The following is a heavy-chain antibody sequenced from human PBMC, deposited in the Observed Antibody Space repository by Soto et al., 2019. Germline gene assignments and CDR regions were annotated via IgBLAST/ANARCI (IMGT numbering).Heavy chain of an antibody. J-gene: IGHJ4*02. CDR3: ARDVRQSKNVWGPFAY. V-gene: IGHV1-69*12. CDR2: IIPIFGTA. D-gene: IGHD3-16*01. Sequence: QVQLVQSGAEVKKPGSSVKVSCKASGGTFSTYAISWVRQAPGQGPEWMGGIIPIFGTANYAQKFQGRVTITADESTSTTYMELTSLRSEDTAVYYCARDVRQSKNVWGPFAYWGQGTLVTVSS. CDR1: GGTFSTYA.